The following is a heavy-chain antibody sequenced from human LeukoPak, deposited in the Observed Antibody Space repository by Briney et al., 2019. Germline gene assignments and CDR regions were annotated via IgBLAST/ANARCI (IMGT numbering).Heavy chain of an antibody. CDR3: VQRPEYGSGDFPFEH. CDR1: GFTFSNYA. Sequence: PGGSLRLSCAASGFTFSNYAMSWVRQAPGKGLEWVSTITGSGGSTNYADSVKGRFTISRDNSKNTVYLQMNSLRAEDTAVYYCVQRPEYGSGDFPFEHWGQGALVTVSA. J-gene: IGHJ4*02. CDR2: ITGSGGST. D-gene: IGHD2-21*01. V-gene: IGHV3-23*01.